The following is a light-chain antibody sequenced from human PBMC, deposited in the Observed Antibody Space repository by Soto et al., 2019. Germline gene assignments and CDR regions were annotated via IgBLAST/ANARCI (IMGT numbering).Light chain of an antibody. V-gene: IGKV1-9*01. CDR3: HVLHGFPT. CDR2: GAS. J-gene: IGKJ5*01. CDR1: QGISTY. Sequence: DIQLTQSPSFLSASVGDRVTITCRANQGISTYLAWYQQKPGKAPELLIYGASTLQSGVPSRFSGSGSGTEFTLTISSLQPEDFATYYCHVLHGFPTFGPGTRLDLK.